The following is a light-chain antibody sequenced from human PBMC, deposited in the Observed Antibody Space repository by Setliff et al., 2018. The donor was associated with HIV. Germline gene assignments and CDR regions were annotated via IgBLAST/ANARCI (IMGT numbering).Light chain of an antibody. CDR3: GSYTSTTSYV. J-gene: IGLJ1*01. CDR2: DVS. V-gene: IGLV2-14*03. Sequence: QSALAQPAYVSGSPGQSITISCTGTSSDVGGYKFVSWYQQHPGKAPKLMIYDVSNRPSGVSDRFSGSNSGSTASLTISGLQAEDEADYYCGSYTSTTSYVFGSGTKVTVL. CDR1: SSDVGGYKF.